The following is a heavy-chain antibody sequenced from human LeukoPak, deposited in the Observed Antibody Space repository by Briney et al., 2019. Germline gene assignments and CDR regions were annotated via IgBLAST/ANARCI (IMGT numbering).Heavy chain of an antibody. Sequence: SETLSLTCAVYGGSFSGYYWSWIRQPPGKGLEWIGEINHSGSTNYNPSLKSRVTISVDTSKNQFSLKLSSVTAADTAVYYCARAAPRLLRSLEWLPQSFDYWGQGTLVTVSS. V-gene: IGHV4-34*01. D-gene: IGHD3-3*01. CDR2: INHSGST. CDR1: GGSFSGYY. J-gene: IGHJ4*02. CDR3: ARAAPRLLRSLEWLPQSFDY.